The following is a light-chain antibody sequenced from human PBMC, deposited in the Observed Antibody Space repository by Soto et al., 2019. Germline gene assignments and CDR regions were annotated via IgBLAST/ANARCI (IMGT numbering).Light chain of an antibody. CDR3: QDYNSWT. Sequence: SXGDGLTIICRASQSISTWLSWYQQKPGKAPKVLIYKASNLQSGVSSRFSGSGSGTEFTLTISSLQPDDFATYYCQDYNSWTFGQGTKVDIK. CDR1: QSISTW. J-gene: IGKJ1*01. CDR2: KAS. V-gene: IGKV1-5*03.